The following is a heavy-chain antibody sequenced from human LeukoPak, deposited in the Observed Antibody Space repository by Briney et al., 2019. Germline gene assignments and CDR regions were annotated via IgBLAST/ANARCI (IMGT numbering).Heavy chain of an antibody. J-gene: IGHJ1*01. Sequence: GGSLRLSCAASGFTFSSCGMHWVRQAPGRGLEWVAVIWYDGSNKYYADSVKGRFTISRDNSKNTLYLQMNSLRTEDTALYSCVCYDNAAEYFHYWGQGTLVTVSS. CDR2: IWYDGSNK. CDR3: VCYDNAAEYFHY. V-gene: IGHV3-33*01. D-gene: IGHD3-22*01. CDR1: GFTFSSCG.